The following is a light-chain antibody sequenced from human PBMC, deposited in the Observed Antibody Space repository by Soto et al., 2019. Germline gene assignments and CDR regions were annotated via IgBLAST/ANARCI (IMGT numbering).Light chain of an antibody. J-gene: IGKJ4*01. CDR1: QTISSW. CDR2: DAS. CDR3: QQYHSYPLT. Sequence: DIEMTQSPSTLSASVGDRVTITCRASQTISSWLAWYQQKPGKAPNLLIYDASSLASGVPSRFSGSGSGTEFTLTISSLQPDDFAAYYCQQYHSYPLTFGGGTKVEIK. V-gene: IGKV1-5*01.